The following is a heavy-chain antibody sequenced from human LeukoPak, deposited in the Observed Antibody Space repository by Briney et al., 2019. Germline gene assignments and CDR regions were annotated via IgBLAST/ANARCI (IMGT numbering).Heavy chain of an antibody. Sequence: GESLKISCTGSGYSLSSYWIGWVRQMPGKGLEWMGIIYPGDSDTRYSPSFLGQVTMSADKSISTAYLQWSGLKASDTAIYYCARIGLGNGDYGAFDIWGQGTMVTVSS. D-gene: IGHD4-17*01. V-gene: IGHV5-51*01. CDR3: ARIGLGNGDYGAFDI. CDR1: GYSLSSYW. CDR2: IYPGDSDT. J-gene: IGHJ3*02.